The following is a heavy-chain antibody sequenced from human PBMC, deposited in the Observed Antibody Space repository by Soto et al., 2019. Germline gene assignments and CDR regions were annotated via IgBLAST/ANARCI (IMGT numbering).Heavy chain of an antibody. D-gene: IGHD1-26*01. CDR3: ATTSSIVGAPAGFDY. CDR2: ISGSGGGT. Sequence: LRLSCAASGFTFSSYAMSWVRQAPGKGLEWVSAISGSGGGTYYADSVKGRFTISRDNSKNTLYLQMNSLRAEDTAVYYCATTSSIVGAPAGFDYWGQGTLVTVSS. J-gene: IGHJ4*02. CDR1: GFTFSSYA. V-gene: IGHV3-23*01.